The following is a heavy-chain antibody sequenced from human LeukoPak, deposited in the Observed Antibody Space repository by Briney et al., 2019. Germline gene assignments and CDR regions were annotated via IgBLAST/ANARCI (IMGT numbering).Heavy chain of an antibody. J-gene: IGHJ4*02. CDR1: GFTFSSYA. CDR2: ISYDGSNK. V-gene: IGHV3-30-3*01. Sequence: PGRSLRLSCAASGFTFSSYAMHWVRQAPGKGLEWVAVISYDGSNKYYADSVKGRFTISRDNSKNTLYLQMNSLRAEDTAVYYCARALQRSGTLTGYFDYWGQGTLVTVSS. CDR3: ARALQRSGTLTGYFDY. D-gene: IGHD7-27*01.